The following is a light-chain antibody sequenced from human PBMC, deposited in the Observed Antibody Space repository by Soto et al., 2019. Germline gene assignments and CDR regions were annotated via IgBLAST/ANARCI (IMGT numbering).Light chain of an antibody. CDR3: QQYNNCSFT. Sequence: ILLTQFPATLSLSPGERATLSCRASQRVIGYVAWYQQKPGQAPRLLIDDASNRATGIPARFSGSGSGTEFTLTISSLQSEDFAVYYCQQYNNCSFTFGPGTKVDIK. CDR1: QRVIGY. J-gene: IGKJ3*01. CDR2: DAS. V-gene: IGKV3D-15*01.